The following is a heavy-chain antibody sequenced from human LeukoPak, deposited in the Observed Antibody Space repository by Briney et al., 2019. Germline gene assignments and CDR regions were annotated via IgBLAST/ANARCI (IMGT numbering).Heavy chain of an antibody. CDR1: GGSISSGDYY. CDR3: ARAYNYYDSSGYFPSWFDP. J-gene: IGHJ5*02. CDR2: IYYSGST. Sequence: PSETLSLTCTVSGGSISSGDYYWSWIRQPPGKGLEWIGYIYYSGSTYYNPSLKSRVTISVDTSKNQFSLKLSSVTAADTAVYYCARAYNYYDSSGYFPSWFDPWGQGTLVTVSS. V-gene: IGHV4-30-4*01. D-gene: IGHD3-22*01.